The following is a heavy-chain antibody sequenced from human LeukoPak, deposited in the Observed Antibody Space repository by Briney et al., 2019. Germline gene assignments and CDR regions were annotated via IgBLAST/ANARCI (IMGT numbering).Heavy chain of an antibody. CDR2: INPNNGAT. Sequence: ASVKVSCKASGYTFTDYYIHCVRQAPGQGLEWVGWINPNNGATTYAQSFQGRVTMTRDTSIGTAYMELSRLTSDDTAVYYCARADIAVAGWDFDCWGQGTLVTVSS. J-gene: IGHJ4*02. CDR3: ARADIAVAGWDFDC. CDR1: GYTFTDYY. V-gene: IGHV1-2*02. D-gene: IGHD6-19*01.